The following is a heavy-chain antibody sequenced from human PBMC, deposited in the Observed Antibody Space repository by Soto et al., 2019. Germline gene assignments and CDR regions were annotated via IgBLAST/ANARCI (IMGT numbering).Heavy chain of an antibody. CDR1: GYTFTSYA. Sequence: QVQLVQSGAEEKKPGASVKVSCKASGYTFTSYAMHWVRQAPGQRLEWMGWINAGNGNTKYSQKFQGRVTITRDTSASTAYMELSSLRSEDTAVYYFARSIVVVTGLDYWGQGTLVTVSS. J-gene: IGHJ4*02. V-gene: IGHV1-3*05. D-gene: IGHD2-21*02. CDR3: ARSIVVVTGLDY. CDR2: INAGNGNT.